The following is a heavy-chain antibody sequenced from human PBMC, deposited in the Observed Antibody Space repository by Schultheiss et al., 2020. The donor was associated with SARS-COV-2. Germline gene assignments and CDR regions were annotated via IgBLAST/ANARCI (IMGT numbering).Heavy chain of an antibody. CDR1: GGSFSGYY. Sequence: SETLSLTCAVYGGSFSGYYWSWIRQPPGKGLEWIGSIYTSGSTYYNPSLKSRVTISVDTSKNQFSLKLSSVTAADTAVYYCAGRRVSGSRRDYWGQGTLVTVSS. J-gene: IGHJ4*02. V-gene: IGHV4-34*01. CDR2: IYTSGST. D-gene: IGHD3-22*01. CDR3: AGRRVSGSRRDY.